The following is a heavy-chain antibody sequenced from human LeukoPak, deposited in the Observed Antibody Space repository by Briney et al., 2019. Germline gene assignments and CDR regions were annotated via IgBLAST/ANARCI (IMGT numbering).Heavy chain of an antibody. D-gene: IGHD3-3*01. CDR1: GYTFTSYD. J-gene: IGHJ6*03. CDR3: ARGFSWSGLLYYYYYYMGV. Sequence: ASVKVSCKASGYTFTSYDINWVRQATGQGLEWMGWMNPNSGNTGYAQKFQGRVTMTRNTSISTAYMELSSLRSEDTAVYYCARGFSWSGLLYYYYYYMGVWGKGTTVTVSS. V-gene: IGHV1-8*01. CDR2: MNPNSGNT.